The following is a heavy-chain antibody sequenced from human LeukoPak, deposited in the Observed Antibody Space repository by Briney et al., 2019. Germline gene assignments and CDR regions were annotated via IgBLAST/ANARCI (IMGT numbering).Heavy chain of an antibody. J-gene: IGHJ3*02. V-gene: IGHV1-18*04. D-gene: IGHD4-17*01. CDR3: AATGGAFDI. Sequence: ASVKVSCKASGYTFNSYSISWVRQAPGQGLEWMGWISAYNGNTNYAQKLQDRVTISTDTSTSTVYMELRSLKSDDTAVYYCAATGGAFDIWGQGTMVAVSS. CDR2: ISAYNGNT. CDR1: GYTFNSYS.